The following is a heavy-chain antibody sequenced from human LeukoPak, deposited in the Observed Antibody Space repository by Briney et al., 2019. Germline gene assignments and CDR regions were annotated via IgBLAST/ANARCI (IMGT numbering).Heavy chain of an antibody. CDR2: INHSGST. V-gene: IGHV4-34*01. CDR1: GGSFSGYY. CDR3: ARDDHWFDP. D-gene: IGHD1-1*01. J-gene: IGHJ5*02. Sequence: SETLSLTCAVYGGSFSGYYWSWIRQPPGKGLEWIGEINHSGSTNYNPSLKSRVTISVDTSKNQFSLELSSVTAADTAVYYCARDDHWFDPWGQGTLVTVSS.